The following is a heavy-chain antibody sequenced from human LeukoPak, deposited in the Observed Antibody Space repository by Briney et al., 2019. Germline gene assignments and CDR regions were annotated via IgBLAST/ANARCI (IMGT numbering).Heavy chain of an antibody. CDR3: ARDSSTVTTPYFDF. J-gene: IGHJ4*02. Sequence: ASVKVSCKTSGFTFTGYYIHRVRQAPGQGLEWMGWINANSGGTNYAQQFQGWVTMTRDTSISTAYMELSRLRSDDTAMYYCARDSSTVTTPYFDFWGQGTLVTVSS. CDR1: GFTFTGYY. D-gene: IGHD4-11*01. V-gene: IGHV1-2*04. CDR2: INANSGGT.